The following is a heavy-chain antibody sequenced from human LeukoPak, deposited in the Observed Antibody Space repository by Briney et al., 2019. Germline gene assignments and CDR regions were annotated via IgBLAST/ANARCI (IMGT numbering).Heavy chain of an antibody. CDR1: GFTFSSYG. CDR2: ISGSGAST. Sequence: GGSLRLSCAASGFTFSSYGMHWVRQAPGKGLEWVSTISGSGASTYYADSVKGRFTISRDNSQNTVYLQMNSLRAEDTAVYYCAELGITMIGGVWGKGTTVTISS. CDR3: AELGITMIGGV. D-gene: IGHD3-10*02. J-gene: IGHJ6*04. V-gene: IGHV3-23*01.